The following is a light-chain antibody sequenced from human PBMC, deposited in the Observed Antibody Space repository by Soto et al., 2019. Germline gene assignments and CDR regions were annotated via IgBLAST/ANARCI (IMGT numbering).Light chain of an antibody. V-gene: IGKV3-20*01. Sequence: EIVVTQSPGTLSLSPGESATLSCRASQSISNDHLAWYQQKPGQAPRLLIYGTSNRATGVIADRFSGSGSGTDFTLTISRLEHEDFAVYFCQYYGSSVTFAGGTKVEIK. CDR1: QSISNDH. CDR2: GTS. J-gene: IGKJ4*01. CDR3: QYYGSSVT.